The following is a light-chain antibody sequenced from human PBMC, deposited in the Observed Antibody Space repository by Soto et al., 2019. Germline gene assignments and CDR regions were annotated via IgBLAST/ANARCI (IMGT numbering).Light chain of an antibody. CDR3: QQYYTWPS. J-gene: IGKJ5*01. CDR2: GAS. CDR1: QRISPN. V-gene: IGKV3-15*01. Sequence: EIVMTQSPATLSVSPGERVTLSCRVSQRISPNVAWYQQRPGQAPSLLIYGASTRATGIPGRFSGSGSGTEFTLTISSLQSEDFAVYYCQQYYTWPSFGQGTRLEIK.